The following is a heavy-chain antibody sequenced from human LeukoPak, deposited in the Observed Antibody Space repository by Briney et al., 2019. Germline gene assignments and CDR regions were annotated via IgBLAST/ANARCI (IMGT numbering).Heavy chain of an antibody. CDR3: ARDRRDRGVPYMDV. D-gene: IGHD3-10*01. CDR2: IIPIFGTA. J-gene: IGHJ6*03. Sequence: GASVKVSCKASGGTFSSYAISRVRQAPGQGLEWMGGIIPIFGTANYAQKFQGRVTITADKSTSTAYMELSSLRSEDTAVYYCARDRRDRGVPYMDVWGKGTTVTVSS. V-gene: IGHV1-69*06. CDR1: GGTFSSYA.